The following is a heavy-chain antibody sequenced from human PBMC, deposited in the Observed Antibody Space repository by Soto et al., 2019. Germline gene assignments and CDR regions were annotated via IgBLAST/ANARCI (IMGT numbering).Heavy chain of an antibody. CDR2: TYYRSQWYN. CDR3: ARQRISTRLPPYYGMDV. J-gene: IGHJ6*02. D-gene: IGHD6-6*01. Sequence: SQTLSLTCAISGDSVSSNSAAWNWIRQSPSRGLEWLGRTYYRSQWYNDYAVSVKSRIPINRDTPKNQFSLQLNSVTPEDTAVYYCARQRISTRLPPYYGMDVWSQGTTVTVSS. CDR1: GDSVSSNSAA. V-gene: IGHV6-1*01.